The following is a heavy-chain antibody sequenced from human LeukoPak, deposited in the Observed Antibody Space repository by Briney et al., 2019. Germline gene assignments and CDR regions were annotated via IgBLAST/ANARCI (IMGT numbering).Heavy chain of an antibody. Sequence: GGSLRLSCAASGFTVSSNYMSWVRQAPGKGLEWVSVIYSGGSTYYADSVKGRFTISRDNAKNSLYLQVNSLRAEDTAVYYCARGPRYYYDSSGYLHWGQGTLVTVSS. CDR2: IYSGGST. CDR1: GFTVSSNY. V-gene: IGHV3-66*01. J-gene: IGHJ4*02. D-gene: IGHD3-22*01. CDR3: ARGPRYYYDSSGYLH.